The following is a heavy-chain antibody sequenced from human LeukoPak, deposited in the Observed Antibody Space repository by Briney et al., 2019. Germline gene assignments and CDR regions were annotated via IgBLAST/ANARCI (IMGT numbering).Heavy chain of an antibody. V-gene: IGHV1-2*02. CDR3: ARAYGSGSSYHPDY. J-gene: IGHJ4*02. Sequence: ASVKVSCKASGYSFTAYYIHWVRQASGQGLEYMGWINPNSGGTNSSQRFQDRVTLTRDTSISTAFMELTSLTSDDTAVYYCARAYGSGSSYHPDYWGQGTLVTVSS. D-gene: IGHD3-10*01. CDR1: GYSFTAYY. CDR2: INPNSGGT.